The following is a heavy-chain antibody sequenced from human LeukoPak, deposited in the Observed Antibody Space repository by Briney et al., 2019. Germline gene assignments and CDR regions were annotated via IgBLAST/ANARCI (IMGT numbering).Heavy chain of an antibody. CDR3: ARDVVVTARPYYFDY. CDR2: ISGSSSYI. CDR1: GFTFSSYS. V-gene: IGHV3-21*01. D-gene: IGHD2-21*02. J-gene: IGHJ4*02. Sequence: GGSLRLSCAASGFTFSSYSMNWVRQAPGKGLEWVSSISGSSSYIYYADSVKGRFTISRDNAKNSLYLQMNSLRAEDTAVYYCARDVVVTARPYYFDYWGQGTLVTVSS.